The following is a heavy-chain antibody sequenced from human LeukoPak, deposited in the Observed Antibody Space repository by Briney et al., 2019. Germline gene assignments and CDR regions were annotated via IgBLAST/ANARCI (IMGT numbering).Heavy chain of an antibody. D-gene: IGHD2-2*01. J-gene: IGHJ4*02. CDR2: IYYSGST. Sequence: SETLSLTCTVSGGSISSSNYYWGWIRQPPGKGLEWIGTIYYSGSTNYNPSLKSRVTISVDTSKNQFSLKLSSVTAADTAVYYCARVLLEYQLPDYWGQGTLVTVSS. V-gene: IGHV4-39*07. CDR3: ARVLLEYQLPDY. CDR1: GGSISSSNYY.